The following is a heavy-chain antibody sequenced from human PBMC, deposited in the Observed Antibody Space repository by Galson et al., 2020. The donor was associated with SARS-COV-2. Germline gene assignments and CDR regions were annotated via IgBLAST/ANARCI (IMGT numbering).Heavy chain of an antibody. CDR1: GGFISSANW. V-gene: IGHV4-4*02. CDR3: ARQPSYGSGTNFDTWYFDL. J-gene: IGHJ2*01. Sequence: TLSLTCVVSGGFISSANWWTWVRQPPGKGLEWIGEIYHSGSANYNPSLKSRVTISIDNSNNQFSLSLSSVTAADTAVYYCARQPSYGSGTNFDTWYFDLWGRGTLVTVSS. CDR2: IYHSGSA. D-gene: IGHD3-10*01.